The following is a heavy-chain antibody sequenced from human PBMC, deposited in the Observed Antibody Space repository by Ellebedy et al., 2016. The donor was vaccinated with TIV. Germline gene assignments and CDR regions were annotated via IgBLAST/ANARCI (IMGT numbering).Heavy chain of an antibody. Sequence: ASVKVSXKVSGYTLTELSMHWVRQAPGQGLEWMGIINPSGGSTSYAQKFQGRVTMTRDTSTSTVYMELSSLRSEDTAVYYCARAGGTTKGRKRYYYYGMDVWGQGTTVTVSS. J-gene: IGHJ6*02. CDR3: ARAGGTTKGRKRYYYYGMDV. CDR1: GYTLTELS. D-gene: IGHD4-11*01. V-gene: IGHV1-46*01. CDR2: INPSGGST.